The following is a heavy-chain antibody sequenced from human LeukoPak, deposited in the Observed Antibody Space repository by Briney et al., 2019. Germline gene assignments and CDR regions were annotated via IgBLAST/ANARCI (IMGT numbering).Heavy chain of an antibody. CDR1: GFAFSNYG. CDR2: IRYDGSNK. CDR3: ARGTSRFTHDQNWFDP. D-gene: IGHD1-14*01. V-gene: IGHV3-30*02. J-gene: IGHJ5*02. Sequence: GGSLRLSCAASGFAFSNYGMHWVRQAPGKGLEWVAFIRYDGSNKYYADSVKGRFTISRDNSKNTLYLQMNSLRAEDTAVYYCARGTSRFTHDQNWFDPWGQGTLVTVSS.